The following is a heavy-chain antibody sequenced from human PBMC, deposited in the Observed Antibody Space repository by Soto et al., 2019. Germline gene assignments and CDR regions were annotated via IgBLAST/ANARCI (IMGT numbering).Heavy chain of an antibody. CDR1: GGTFSSYA. Sequence: GASVKVSCKASGGTFSSYAISWVRQAPGQGLEWMGGIIPIFGTANYAQKFQGRVTITADKSTSTDYMELSSLRSEDTAVYYCARVSIAALDYYYGMDVWGQGTTVTVSS. CDR3: ARVSIAALDYYYGMDV. J-gene: IGHJ6*02. V-gene: IGHV1-69*06. D-gene: IGHD6-6*01. CDR2: IIPIFGTA.